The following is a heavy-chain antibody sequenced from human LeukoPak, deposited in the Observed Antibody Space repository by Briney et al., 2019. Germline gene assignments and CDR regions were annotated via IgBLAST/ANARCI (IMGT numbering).Heavy chain of an antibody. Sequence: GRFTISRDNSKNTLYLQMNSLRAEDTAVYYCAKAARSDSTDYWGQGTLVTVSS. J-gene: IGHJ4*02. CDR3: AKAARSDSTDY. V-gene: IGHV3-23*01. D-gene: IGHD2-21*02.